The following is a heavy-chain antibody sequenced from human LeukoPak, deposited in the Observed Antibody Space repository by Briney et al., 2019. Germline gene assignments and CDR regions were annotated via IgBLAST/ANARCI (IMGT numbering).Heavy chain of an antibody. CDR2: IYPNSGGT. Sequence: ASVKVSCKASVYTFTSYDINWVRQATGQGLEWMGWIYPNSGGTKYAQKFQGRVTMTRDTSISTIYMELSSLRSDDTAVYYCARFSGSSNFDYWDQGTLVTVSS. V-gene: IGHV1-2*02. J-gene: IGHJ4*02. CDR3: ARFSGSSNFDY. D-gene: IGHD1-26*01. CDR1: VYTFTSYD.